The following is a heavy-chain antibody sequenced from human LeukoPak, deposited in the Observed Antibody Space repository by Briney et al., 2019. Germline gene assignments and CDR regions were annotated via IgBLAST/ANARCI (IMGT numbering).Heavy chain of an antibody. CDR1: GFTFSSFW. V-gene: IGHV3-7*03. CDR2: IEGDGSEK. CDR3: AGGSGWLIDY. J-gene: IGHJ4*02. D-gene: IGHD6-19*01. Sequence: PGVSLRLSCAASGFTFSSFWMNWVRHTPGKGLEWVANIEGDGSEKNYMDSVKGRFTISRDNAKKSLHLQMNSLRAEDTGVYYCAGGSGWLIDYWGQGTLVTVSS.